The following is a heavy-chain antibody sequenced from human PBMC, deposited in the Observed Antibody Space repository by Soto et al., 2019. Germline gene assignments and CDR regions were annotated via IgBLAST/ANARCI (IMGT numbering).Heavy chain of an antibody. J-gene: IGHJ4*02. Sequence: EVQLLESGGGLVQPGGSLRLSCAASGFTFSSYAMSWVRQAPGKGLEWVSAISGSGGSTYYADSVKGRFTISRDNSKNTVYLQMNSLRAEDTAVYYCAKVPFTMIVVDRGAYFDYWGQGTLVTVSS. CDR3: AKVPFTMIVVDRGAYFDY. V-gene: IGHV3-23*01. CDR2: ISGSGGST. D-gene: IGHD3-22*01. CDR1: GFTFSSYA.